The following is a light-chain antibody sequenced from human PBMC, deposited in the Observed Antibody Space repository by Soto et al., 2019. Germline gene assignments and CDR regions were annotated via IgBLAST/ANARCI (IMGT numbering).Light chain of an antibody. CDR2: DVS. CDR3: GSYTSSSTSYV. CDR1: SSDVGGYNY. J-gene: IGLJ1*01. Sequence: QSVLTQPASVSGSPGPSITISCTGSSSDVGGYNYVSWYQQHPGKAPKLMIYDVSNRPSGVSNRFSGSKSGNTASLTISGLQAEDEADYYCGSYTSSSTSYVFGTGTKVTVL. V-gene: IGLV2-14*01.